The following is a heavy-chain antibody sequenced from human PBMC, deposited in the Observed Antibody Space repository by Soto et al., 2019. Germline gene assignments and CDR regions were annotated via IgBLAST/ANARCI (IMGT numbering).Heavy chain of an antibody. Sequence: EVQLVESGGGLVQPGGSLRLSCAASGFTFSSYSMNWVRQAPGKGLEWVSYISSSSSTIYYADSVKGRFTISRDNAKNSLYLQMNSLRAEDTGVDYCARTGHFMGNWFDPWGQGTLVNGSS. CDR2: ISSSSSTI. J-gene: IGHJ5*02. CDR3: ARTGHFMGNWFDP. CDR1: GFTFSSYS. D-gene: IGHD3-16*01. V-gene: IGHV3-48*01.